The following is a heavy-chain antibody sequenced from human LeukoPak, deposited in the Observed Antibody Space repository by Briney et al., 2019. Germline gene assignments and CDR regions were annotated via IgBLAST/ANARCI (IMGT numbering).Heavy chain of an antibody. J-gene: IGHJ4*02. V-gene: IGHV3-74*01. CDR2: INSDGSIT. D-gene: IGHD3-22*01. CDR1: GFTFSSYW. CDR3: ERATYYYDSSGYRAVYYFDY. Sequence: GGSLRLSCAASGFTFSSYWMNWVRQAPGKGLEWVSRINSDGSITTYADSVKGRFTISRDNAKDTLYLQMNSLRAEDTAVYYCERATYYYDSSGYRAVYYFDYWGQGTLVTVSS.